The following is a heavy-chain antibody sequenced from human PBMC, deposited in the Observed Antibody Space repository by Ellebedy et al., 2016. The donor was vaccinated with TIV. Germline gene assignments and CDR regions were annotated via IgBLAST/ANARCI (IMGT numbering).Heavy chain of an antibody. CDR1: GYTFTNNG. Sequence: ASVKVSCKASGYTFTNNGISWVRQAPGQGLEWMGWISVHNGNTNFAQKFQGRVTMTTDTSTNTAYMELRSLRPDDTAVYYCARYSYDFLTGDNTRFDNWGQGTLVTVPS. CDR3: ARYSYDFLTGDNTRFDN. J-gene: IGHJ4*02. D-gene: IGHD3-9*01. V-gene: IGHV1-18*04. CDR2: ISVHNGNT.